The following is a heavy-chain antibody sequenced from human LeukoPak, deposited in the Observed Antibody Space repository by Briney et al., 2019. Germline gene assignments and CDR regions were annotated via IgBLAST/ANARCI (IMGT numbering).Heavy chain of an antibody. V-gene: IGHV3-23*01. CDR2: ISGSGGST. J-gene: IGHJ4*02. CDR3: AKDQSAYIAAAGIFDY. Sequence: GGSLRLSCAASGFTFSSYAMSWVRQAPGKGLEWVSAISGSGGSTYYADSVKGRFTISRDNSKNTLYLQMNSLRAEDTAVYYCAKDQSAYIAAAGIFDYWGQGTLVTVSS. CDR1: GFTFSSYA. D-gene: IGHD6-13*01.